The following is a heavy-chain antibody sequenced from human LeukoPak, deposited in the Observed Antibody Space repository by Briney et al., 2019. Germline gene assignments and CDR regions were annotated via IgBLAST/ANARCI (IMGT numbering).Heavy chain of an antibody. CDR3: ASEVPHYYDSSGYYPYFDY. V-gene: IGHV1-2*02. CDR2: INPNSGGT. J-gene: IGHJ4*02. D-gene: IGHD3-22*01. Sequence: VSVKVSCKASGYTFTGYYMHWVRQAPGQGLEWMGWINPNSGGTNYAQKFQGRVTMTRDTSISTAYMELSRLRSDDTAVNYCASEVPHYYDSSGYYPYFDYGGRGTLVTVSS. CDR1: GYTFTGYY.